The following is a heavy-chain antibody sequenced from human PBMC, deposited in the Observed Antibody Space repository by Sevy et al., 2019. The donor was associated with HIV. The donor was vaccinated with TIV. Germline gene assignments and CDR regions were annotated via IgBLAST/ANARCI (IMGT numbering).Heavy chain of an antibody. CDR1: GFTFSAYW. CDR3: AQETVGRFDS. Sequence: GGSLRLSCAAPGFTFSAYWMNWVRQAPGKGLEWVANIKSDGSDKHYVDSVEGRFTISGDNAKNSLYLQMNSLRVEDTAVYYCAQETVGRFDSWGQGTLVTVSS. CDR2: IKSDGSDK. J-gene: IGHJ4*02. D-gene: IGHD3-16*01. V-gene: IGHV3-7*01.